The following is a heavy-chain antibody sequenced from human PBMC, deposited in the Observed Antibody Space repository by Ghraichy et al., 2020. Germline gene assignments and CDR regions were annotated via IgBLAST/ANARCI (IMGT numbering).Heavy chain of an antibody. CDR1: GGSVSSGDYY. Sequence: SETLSLTCTVSGGSVSSGDYYWSWMRQPPGKGLEWIGCFYYSGSTKYNPSRKSRGSISVDTSKNQSSLKLSSVTAADTAVYYCARDSSYSSGWYGGGWLDPWGQGTLVTVSS. D-gene: IGHD6-19*01. CDR2: FYYSGST. V-gene: IGHV4-61*08. J-gene: IGHJ5*02. CDR3: ARDSSYSSGWYGGGWLDP.